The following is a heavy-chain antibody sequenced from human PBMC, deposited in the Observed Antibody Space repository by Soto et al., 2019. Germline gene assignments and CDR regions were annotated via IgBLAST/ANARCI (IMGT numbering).Heavy chain of an antibody. D-gene: IGHD2-15*01. CDR1: GFTFNNYG. CDR3: TKDGRFDSDGSLYYYYYGMDV. Sequence: GGSLRLSSAASGFTFNNYGMNWVRQAPGKGLEWVAIIANEGSNNYYIESVRGRFTISRDNSKNMLVLQMNSLRVEDTAVYFCTKDGRFDSDGSLYYYYYGMDVWGQGTTVTVSS. CDR2: IANEGSNN. V-gene: IGHV3-30*18. J-gene: IGHJ6*02.